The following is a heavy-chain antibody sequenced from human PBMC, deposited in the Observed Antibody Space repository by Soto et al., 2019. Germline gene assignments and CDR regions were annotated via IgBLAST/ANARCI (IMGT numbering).Heavy chain of an antibody. Sequence: SGPTLVNPTQTLTLTCTFSGFSLSTSGMCVSWIRQPPGKALEWLALIDWGDDKYYSTSLKTRLTISKDTSKNQVVLTMTNMDPVDTATYYCARSPHVLRYFDWEYWGQGTLVTVSS. CDR1: GFSLSTSGMC. CDR3: ARSPHVLRYFDWEY. CDR2: IDWGDDK. J-gene: IGHJ4*02. V-gene: IGHV2-70*01. D-gene: IGHD3-9*01.